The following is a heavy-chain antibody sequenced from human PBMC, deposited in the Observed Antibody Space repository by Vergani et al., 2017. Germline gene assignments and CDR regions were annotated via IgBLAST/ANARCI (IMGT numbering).Heavy chain of an antibody. CDR1: GFTFSSYA. CDR2: ISGSGGNT. D-gene: IGHD6-13*01. CDR3: AKKLTFAAAGQGDY. V-gene: IGHV3-23*01. J-gene: IGHJ4*02. Sequence: EVQLLESGGGLVQPGGSLRLSGTASGFTFSSYAMSWVRQAPGKGLEWVSAISGSGGNTYYADSVKGRFTISRDNSKNTLYLQMNSLRAEDTAVYYCAKKLTFAAAGQGDYWGQGTLVTVSS.